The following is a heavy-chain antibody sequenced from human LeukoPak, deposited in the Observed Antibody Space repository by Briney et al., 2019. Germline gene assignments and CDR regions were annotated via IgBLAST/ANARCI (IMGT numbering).Heavy chain of an antibody. CDR2: IYYSGST. Sequence: PSETLSPTGTAPVAPTSISGYYGGWFRQPPGKGLEGFGNIYYSGSTYYNPSLKSRVTISVDTSKNQFSLKLSSVTAADTALYYCARQRDDGYNYRYFDSWGQGTLVTVSS. CDR1: VAPTSISGYY. D-gene: IGHD5-24*01. V-gene: IGHV4-39*01. J-gene: IGHJ4*02. CDR3: ARQRDDGYNYRYFDS.